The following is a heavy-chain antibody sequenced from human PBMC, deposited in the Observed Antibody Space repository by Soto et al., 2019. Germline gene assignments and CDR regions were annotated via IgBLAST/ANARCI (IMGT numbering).Heavy chain of an antibody. J-gene: IGHJ5*02. CDR1: GFTFSSYS. CDR3: ARDLGVNWFDP. Sequence: GSLRLSCAASGFTFSSYSMNWVRQAPGKGLEWVSSISSSSSYIYYADSVKGRFTISRDNAKNSLYLQMNSLRAEDTAVYYCARDLGVNWFDPWGQGTLVTVSS. D-gene: IGHD1-26*01. V-gene: IGHV3-21*01. CDR2: ISSSSSYI.